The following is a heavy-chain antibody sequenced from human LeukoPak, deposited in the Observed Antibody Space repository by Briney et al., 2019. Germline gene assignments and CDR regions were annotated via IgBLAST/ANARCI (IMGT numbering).Heavy chain of an antibody. CDR3: AKVKNDILTGYYPYYFDY. Sequence: GGSLKLSCAASGFTFSSYAMSWVRQAPGKGLEWVSAISGSGGSTYYADSVKGRFTISRDNSKNTLYLQMNSLRAEDTAVYYCAKVKNDILTGYYPYYFDYWGQGTLVTVSS. D-gene: IGHD3-9*01. CDR2: ISGSGGST. CDR1: GFTFSSYA. J-gene: IGHJ4*02. V-gene: IGHV3-23*01.